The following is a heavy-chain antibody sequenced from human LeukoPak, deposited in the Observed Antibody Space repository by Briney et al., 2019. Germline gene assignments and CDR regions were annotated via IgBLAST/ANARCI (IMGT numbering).Heavy chain of an antibody. J-gene: IGHJ5*01. CDR2: ISSSSSII. D-gene: IGHD2-2*01. CDR3: ARDRGRSTSINWFDS. V-gene: IGHV3-11*04. Sequence: GGSLRLSCAASGFNFSDHYMNWIRQAPGKGLEWVSIISSSSSIIYYADSVKGRFTISRDNTKNSLYLQINSLRAEDTAVYYCARDRGRSTSINWFDSWGQGILVTVSS. CDR1: GFNFSDHY.